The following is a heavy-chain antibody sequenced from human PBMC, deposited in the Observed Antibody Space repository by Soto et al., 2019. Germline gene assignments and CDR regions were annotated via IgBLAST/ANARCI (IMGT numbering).Heavy chain of an antibody. D-gene: IGHD2-21*01. CDR3: AREELYSFDP. J-gene: IGHJ5*02. Sequence: WGSLLLSWVSSVFTFSTYGMDWVRQAPGKGLEWVAVIWYDGSNKYYADSVKGRFTISRDNSKKTLYLQMNSLRAEDTAVYYCAREELYSFDPWGQGTMVTVSS. CDR1: VFTFSTYG. CDR2: IWYDGSNK. V-gene: IGHV3-33*01.